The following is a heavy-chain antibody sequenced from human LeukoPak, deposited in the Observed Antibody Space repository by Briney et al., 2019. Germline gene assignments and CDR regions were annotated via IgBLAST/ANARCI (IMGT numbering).Heavy chain of an antibody. CDR1: GGSFSGYY. CDR2: INHSGST. V-gene: IGHV4-34*01. J-gene: IGHJ4*02. CDR3: ARLGGIAVAGTRQVFDY. D-gene: IGHD6-19*01. Sequence: SSETLSLTCAVYGGSFSGYYWSWICQPPGKGLEWIGEINHSGSTNYNPSLKSRVTISVDTSKNQFSLKLSSVTAADTAVYYCARLGGIAVAGTRQVFDYWGQGTLVTVSS.